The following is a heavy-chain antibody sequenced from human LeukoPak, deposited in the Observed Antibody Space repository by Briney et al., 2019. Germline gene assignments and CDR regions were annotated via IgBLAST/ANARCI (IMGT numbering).Heavy chain of an antibody. V-gene: IGHV1-18*01. D-gene: IGHD3-3*01. CDR1: GYTFTSYG. CDR3: AREESFGVVIPYYFDY. J-gene: IGHJ4*02. Sequence: ASVKVSCKASGYTFTSYGISWVRQAPGQGLEWMGWISAYNGNTNYAQKLQGRVTMTTDTSTSTAYMELRSLRSDDTAVYYCAREESFGVVIPYYFDYWGQGTLVTVSS. CDR2: ISAYNGNT.